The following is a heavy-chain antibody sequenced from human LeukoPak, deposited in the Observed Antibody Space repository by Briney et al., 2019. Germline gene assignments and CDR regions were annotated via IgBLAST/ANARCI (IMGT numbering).Heavy chain of an antibody. CDR3: AKLVGGSGTVDY. Sequence: SLRLSCAASGFTFSSYGMHWVRQAPGKGLEWVAVISYDGSNKYYADSVKGRFTISRDNSKNTLYLQMNSLRAEDTAVYYCAKLVGGSGTVDYWGQGTLVTVSS. CDR2: ISYDGSNK. D-gene: IGHD3-10*01. J-gene: IGHJ4*02. V-gene: IGHV3-30*18. CDR1: GFTFSSYG.